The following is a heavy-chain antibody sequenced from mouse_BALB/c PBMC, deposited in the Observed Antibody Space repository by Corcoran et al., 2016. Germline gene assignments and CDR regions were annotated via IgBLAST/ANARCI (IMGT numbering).Heavy chain of an antibody. CDR3: ARITTAPYYAMDY. V-gene: IGHV1S34*01. D-gene: IGHD1-2*01. J-gene: IGHJ4*01. CDR2: ISCYNGAT. CDR1: GYSFTGYY. Sequence: LVKTGASVKISRKASGYSFTGYYMHWVKQSHGKSLEWIGYISCYNGATSYNQKFKGKATFTVDTSSSTAYMQFNSLTSEDSAVYYCARITTAPYYAMDYWGQGTSVTVSS.